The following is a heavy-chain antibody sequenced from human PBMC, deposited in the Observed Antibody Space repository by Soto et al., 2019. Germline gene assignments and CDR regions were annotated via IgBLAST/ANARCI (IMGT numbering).Heavy chain of an antibody. CDR2: ISGSGGST. CDR3: AKDPGGSYYYYDYYMDV. CDR1: GFTFSSYA. D-gene: IGHD1-26*01. J-gene: IGHJ6*03. Sequence: GGSLRLSCAASGFTFSSYAMSWVRQAPGKGLEWVSAISGSGGSTYYADSVKGRFTISRDNSKNTLYLQMNSLRAEDTAVYYCAKDPGGSYYYYDYYMDVWGKGTTVTVSS. V-gene: IGHV3-23*01.